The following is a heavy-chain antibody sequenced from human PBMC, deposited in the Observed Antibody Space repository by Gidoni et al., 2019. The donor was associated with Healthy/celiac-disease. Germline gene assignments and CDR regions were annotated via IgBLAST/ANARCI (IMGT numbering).Heavy chain of an antibody. D-gene: IGHD6-13*01. V-gene: IGHV4-39*07. CDR1: GGSISSSSYY. Sequence: QLQLQESGPGLVKPSETLSLTCTVAGGSISSSSYYWGWIRQPPGKGLEWIGSIYSSGSTYYNPSLMSRVPISVDTSKNQFSLKLSSVTAADTAVYYCARVLAAAGPYNWFDPWGQGTLVTVSS. CDR3: ARVLAAAGPYNWFDP. J-gene: IGHJ5*02. CDR2: IYSSGST.